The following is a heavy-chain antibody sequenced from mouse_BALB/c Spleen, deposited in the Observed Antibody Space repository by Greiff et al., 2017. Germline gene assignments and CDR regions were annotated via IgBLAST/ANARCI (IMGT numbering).Heavy chain of an antibody. D-gene: IGHD2-3*01. CDR2: IDPENGNT. CDR3: ARCFDDYGYFDV. CDR1: GFNIKDYY. J-gene: IGHJ1*01. V-gene: IGHV14-1*02. Sequence: VHVKQSGAELVRPGALVKLSCKASGFNIKDYYMHWVKQRPEQGLEWIGWIDPENGNTIYDPKFQGKASITADTSSNTAYLQLSSLTSEDTAVYYCARCFDDYGYFDVWGAGTTVTVSS.